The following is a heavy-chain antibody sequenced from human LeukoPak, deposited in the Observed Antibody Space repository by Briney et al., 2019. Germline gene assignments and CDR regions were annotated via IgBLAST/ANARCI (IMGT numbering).Heavy chain of an antibody. J-gene: IGHJ5*02. CDR2: INPNSGGT. CDR1: GYTFTSYD. Sequence: GASVKVSCKASGYTFTSYDINWVRQATGQGLEWMGWINPNSGGTNYAQKFQGRVTMTRDTSISTAYMELSRLRSDDTAVYYCGRGIQSFDPWGQGTLVTVSS. CDR3: GRGIQSFDP. V-gene: IGHV1-2*02.